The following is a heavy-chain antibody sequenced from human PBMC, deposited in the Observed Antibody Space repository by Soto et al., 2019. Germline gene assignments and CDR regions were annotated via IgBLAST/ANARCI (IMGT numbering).Heavy chain of an antibody. Sequence: GGSLRLSCSASGFIFSNYVMHWVRQAPGKGLEYVSAIRSNGGTTYYADSVKGRFTISRDNSKNTLYLQMTSLRAEDTAMYYCARQDDYGDYVTPFYWGQGTLVTVSS. CDR1: GFIFSNYV. J-gene: IGHJ4*02. D-gene: IGHD4-17*01. CDR2: IRSNGGTT. V-gene: IGHV3-64D*06. CDR3: ARQDDYGDYVTPFY.